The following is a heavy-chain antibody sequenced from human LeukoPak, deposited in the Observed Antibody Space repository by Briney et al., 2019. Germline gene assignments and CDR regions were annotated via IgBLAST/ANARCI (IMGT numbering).Heavy chain of an antibody. CDR2: IKQDGSDK. Sequence: GDSLRLSCAASGFTFTKYWMTWVRQAPGRGLEWVGNIKQDGSDKNYMDSVKGRFTISRDNTKNSVYLQMSSLRAEDTAVYYCAREHDTLTGYSSDYWGQGTLVTVSS. CDR3: AREHDTLTGYSSDY. J-gene: IGHJ4*02. V-gene: IGHV3-7*01. CDR1: GFTFTKYW. D-gene: IGHD3-9*01.